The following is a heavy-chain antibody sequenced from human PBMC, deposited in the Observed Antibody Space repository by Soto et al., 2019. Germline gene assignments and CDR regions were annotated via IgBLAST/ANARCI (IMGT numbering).Heavy chain of an antibody. Sequence: QVQLVESGGGVVQPGRSLRLSCAASGFTFSSYGMHWVRQAPGKGLEWVAVISYDGSNKYYADSVKGRFTISRDNSKNTLYLQMNSLRAEDTAVYYCAKDWRDENDYWGQGTLVTVSS. D-gene: IGHD3-3*01. CDR2: ISYDGSNK. J-gene: IGHJ4*02. V-gene: IGHV3-30*18. CDR3: AKDWRDENDY. CDR1: GFTFSSYG.